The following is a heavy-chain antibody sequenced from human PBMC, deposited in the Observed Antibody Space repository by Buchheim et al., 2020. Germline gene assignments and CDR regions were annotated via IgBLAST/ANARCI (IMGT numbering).Heavy chain of an antibody. Sequence: EVQLLESGGVLVQPGGSLRLSCAASGFTFSNYAMSWVRQAPGKGLEWVSAISGSGASTYYADSVKGRVTISRANSKSTLSLQMNSLRAEDTAVYYCARGDSYYDFLCEYWGQGTL. CDR1: GFTFSNYA. V-gene: IGHV3-23*01. CDR2: ISGSGAST. D-gene: IGHD3-3*01. CDR3: ARGDSYYDFLCEY. J-gene: IGHJ1*01.